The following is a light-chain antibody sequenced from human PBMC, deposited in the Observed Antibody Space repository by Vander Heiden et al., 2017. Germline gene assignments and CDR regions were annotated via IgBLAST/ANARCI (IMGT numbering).Light chain of an antibody. CDR1: SGDIGGYNY. CDR3: CSYTSSSTYV. J-gene: IGLJ1*01. Sequence: HSALTQPASVSGSPGQSITISCTGTSGDIGGYNYVSWYQQHPGKAPKLMIYDVGSRPSGVSNRFSGSKSGKTASLTISGLQAEDEADYYCCSYTSSSTYVFGTGTKVTVL. CDR2: DVG. V-gene: IGLV2-14*03.